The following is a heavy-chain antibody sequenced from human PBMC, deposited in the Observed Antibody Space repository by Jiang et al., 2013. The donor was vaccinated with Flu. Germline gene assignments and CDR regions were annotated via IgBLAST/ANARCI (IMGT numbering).Heavy chain of an antibody. V-gene: IGHV5-51*01. CDR2: IYPGDSDT. J-gene: IGHJ4*02. D-gene: IGHD3-22*01. Sequence: GAEVKKPGESLKISCKGSGYSFTSYWIGWVRQMPGKGLEWMGIIYPGDSDTRYSPSFQGQVTISADKSISTAYLQWSSLKASDTAMYYCARRNYYYDSSGYYFDYWGQGTLVTVSS. CDR3: ARRNYYYDSSGYYFDY. CDR1: GYSFTSYW.